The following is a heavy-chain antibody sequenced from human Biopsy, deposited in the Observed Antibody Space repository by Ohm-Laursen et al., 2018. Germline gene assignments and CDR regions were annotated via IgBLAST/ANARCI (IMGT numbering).Heavy chain of an antibody. CDR1: GASITSYY. CDR2: IYYSGST. V-gene: IGHV4-59*01. CDR3: ARDLVDHDLSTGDLGEQHYAMDV. Sequence: SETLSLTCTVSGASITSYYWSWIRQPPGKGLEWIAFIYYSGSTSYNSSLESRVSLSVDTSKNQVSLKLSSVTAADTAVYYCARDLVDHDLSTGDLGEQHYAMDVWGQGTTVTVSS. D-gene: IGHD3-9*01. J-gene: IGHJ6*02.